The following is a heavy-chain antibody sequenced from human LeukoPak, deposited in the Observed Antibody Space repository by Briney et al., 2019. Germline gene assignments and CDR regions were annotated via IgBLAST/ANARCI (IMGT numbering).Heavy chain of an antibody. J-gene: IGHJ4*02. D-gene: IGHD3-3*01. Sequence: SETLSLTCTVSGGSISSGSYYWSWIRQPAGKGLEWIGRIYTSGSTNYNPSLKSRVTISVDTSKNQFSLKLSSVTAADTAVYYCARVLWSGYCDYWGQGTLVTVSS. V-gene: IGHV4-61*02. CDR1: GGSISSGSYY. CDR2: IYTSGST. CDR3: ARVLWSGYCDY.